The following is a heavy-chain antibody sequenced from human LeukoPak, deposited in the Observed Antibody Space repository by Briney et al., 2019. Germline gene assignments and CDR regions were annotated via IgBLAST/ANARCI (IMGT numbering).Heavy chain of an antibody. D-gene: IGHD5-24*01. Sequence: PGGSLGLSCAASGFIFNNFAMSWVRQAPGKGLEWVSGIGGSGVNTYFADSVKGRFTISRDNSKNTLYLQMNSLKVEDTAVYYCAKGATHTYYYYMDVWGKGTTVTVSS. CDR2: IGGSGVNT. CDR3: AKGATHTYYYYMDV. CDR1: GFIFNNFA. J-gene: IGHJ6*03. V-gene: IGHV3-23*01.